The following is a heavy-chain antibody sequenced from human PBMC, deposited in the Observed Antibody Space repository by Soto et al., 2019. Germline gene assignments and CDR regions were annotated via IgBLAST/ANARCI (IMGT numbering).Heavy chain of an antibody. CDR3: LQGGNWLDP. Sequence: EVQLVESGGGVVKPGGSLRLSCAASGSTFKRAWMNWVRQAPGRGLEWLARIKSETDGATIDYAAAVKGRITISRDDSKSSRYLQMNRLKIEDTGVYYCLQGGNWLDPRGQGSLVTVSS. V-gene: IGHV3-15*01. CDR2: IKSETDGATI. CDR1: GSTFKRAW. D-gene: IGHD3-16*01. J-gene: IGHJ5*02.